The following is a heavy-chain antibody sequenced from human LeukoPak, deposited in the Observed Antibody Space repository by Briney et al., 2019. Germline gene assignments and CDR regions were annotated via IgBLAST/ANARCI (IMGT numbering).Heavy chain of an antibody. J-gene: IGHJ6*03. CDR3: ARGDPYYYYYYMDV. CDR2: IRSDSSTI. V-gene: IGHV3-48*01. Sequence: GGSLRLSCAASGFTLSSYKMNWVRQAPGKGLEWVSYIRSDSSTIYYADSVKGRFTISRDNAKNSLYLQMNSLRAEDTAVYYCARGDPYYYYYYMDVWGKGTTVTVSS. CDR1: GFTLSSYK.